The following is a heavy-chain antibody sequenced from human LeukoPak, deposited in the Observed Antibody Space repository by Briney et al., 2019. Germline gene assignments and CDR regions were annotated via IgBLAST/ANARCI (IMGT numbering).Heavy chain of an antibody. CDR2: MNPNSGNT. J-gene: IGHJ5*02. CDR3: ARGQRVEMATIQP. Sequence: ASVKVSCKASGCTFTSYDINWVRQATGQGLEWMGWMNPNSGNTGYAQKFQGRVTMTRNTSISTAYMELSSLRSEDTAVYYCARGQRVEMATIQPWGQGTLVTVSS. D-gene: IGHD5-24*01. V-gene: IGHV1-8*01. CDR1: GCTFTSYD.